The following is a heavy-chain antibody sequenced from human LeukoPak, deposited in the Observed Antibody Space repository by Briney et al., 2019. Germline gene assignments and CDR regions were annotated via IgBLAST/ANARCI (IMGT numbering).Heavy chain of an antibody. CDR3: ARDQHVVVREYYFDY. V-gene: IGHV1-18*01. CDR1: GYTFTSYG. Sequence: RASVKVSCKASGYTFTSYGISWVRQAPGQGLEWMGWISAYNGNTNYAQKLQGRVTMTTDTSTSTAYMELRSLRSDDTAVYYCARDQHVVVREYYFDYWGQGTLVTVSS. J-gene: IGHJ4*02. CDR2: ISAYNGNT. D-gene: IGHD2-2*01.